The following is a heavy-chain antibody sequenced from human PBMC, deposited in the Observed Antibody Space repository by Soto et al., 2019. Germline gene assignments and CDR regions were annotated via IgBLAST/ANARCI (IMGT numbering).Heavy chain of an antibody. V-gene: IGHV3-23*01. CDR2: ISGSGGST. D-gene: IGHD5-12*01. CDR3: AKPRYSGYDYYYYYYMDV. J-gene: IGHJ6*03. CDR1: GFTFSSYA. Sequence: GGSLRLSCAASGFTFSSYAMSWVRQAPGKGLEWVSAISGSGGSTYYADSVKGRFTISRDNSKNTLYLQMNSLRAEDTAVYYCAKPRYSGYDYYYYYYMDVWGKGTTVTVSS.